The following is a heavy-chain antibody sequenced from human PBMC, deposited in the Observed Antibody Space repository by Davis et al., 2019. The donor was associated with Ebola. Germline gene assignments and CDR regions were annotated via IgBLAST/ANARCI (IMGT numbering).Heavy chain of an antibody. V-gene: IGHV1-69*13. CDR1: GGTFSSYA. D-gene: IGHD2-15*01. J-gene: IGHJ4*02. CDR3: ARGFDYSPPGY. Sequence: AASVKVSCKASGGTFSSYAISWVRQAPGQGLEWMGGIIPIFGTENYAQKFQGRVTITADESTSTAYMELSSLRSEDTAVYYCARGFDYSPPGYWGQGTLVTVSS. CDR2: IIPIFGTE.